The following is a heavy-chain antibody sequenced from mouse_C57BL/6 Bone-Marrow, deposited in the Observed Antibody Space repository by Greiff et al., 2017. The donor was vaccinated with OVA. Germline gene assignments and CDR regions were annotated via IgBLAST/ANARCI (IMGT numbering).Heavy chain of an antibody. CDR2: IYPSDSET. D-gene: IGHD2-1*01. Sequence: QVQLQQPGAELVRPGSSVKLSCKASGYTFTSYWMDWVKQRPGQGLEWIGNIYPSDSETHYNQKFKDKATLTVDKSSSTAYIQLSSLTSEDSAVYYGAGGDLLCAYWGQGTLVTVSA. V-gene: IGHV1-61*01. CDR1: GYTFTSYW. CDR3: AGGDLLCAY. J-gene: IGHJ3*01.